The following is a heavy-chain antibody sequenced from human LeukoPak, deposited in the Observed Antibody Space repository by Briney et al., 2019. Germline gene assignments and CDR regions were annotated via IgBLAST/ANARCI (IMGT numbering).Heavy chain of an antibody. CDR1: GDSISSSSYY. D-gene: IGHD6-19*01. V-gene: IGHV4-39*07. J-gene: IGHJ4*02. CDR3: ARPYSSGWDYDY. Sequence: PSETLSLTCTVSGDSISSSSYYWSWIRQPPGKGLEWIGEINHSGSTNYNPSLKSRVTISVDTSKNQFSLKLSSVTAADTAVYYCARPYSSGWDYDYWGQGTLVTVSS. CDR2: INHSGST.